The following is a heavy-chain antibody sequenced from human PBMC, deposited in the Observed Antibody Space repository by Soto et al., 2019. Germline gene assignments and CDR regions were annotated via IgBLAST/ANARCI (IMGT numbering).Heavy chain of an antibody. V-gene: IGHV4-31*03. CDR2: IYYSGST. CDR1: GGSISSGGYY. J-gene: IGHJ4*02. CDR3: VRDKYCSSTSCYYFDY. Sequence: SETLSLTCTVSGGSISSGGYYWSWIRQHPGKGLEWIGYIYYSGSTYYNPSLKSRVTISVDTSKNQFSLKLSSVTAADTAVYYCVRDKYCSSTSCYYFDYWGQGTLVTVSS. D-gene: IGHD2-2*01.